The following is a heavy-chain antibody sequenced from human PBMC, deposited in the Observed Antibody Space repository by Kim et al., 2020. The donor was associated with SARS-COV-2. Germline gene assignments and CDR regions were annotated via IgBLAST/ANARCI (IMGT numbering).Heavy chain of an antibody. D-gene: IGHD1-26*01. V-gene: IGHV4-61*02. Sequence: SETLSLTCTVSGGSISSGSYYWSWIRQPAGKGLEWIGRIYTSGSTNYNPSLKSRVTISVDTSKNQFSLKLSSVTAADTAVYYCARDREWELLQNWFDPWGQGTLVTVSS. CDR1: GGSISSGSYY. CDR3: ARDREWELLQNWFDP. J-gene: IGHJ5*02. CDR2: IYTSGST.